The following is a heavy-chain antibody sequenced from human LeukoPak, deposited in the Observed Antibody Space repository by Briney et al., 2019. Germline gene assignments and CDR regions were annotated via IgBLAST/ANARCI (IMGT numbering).Heavy chain of an antibody. CDR3: AKDIRAGIAVAGISFDY. J-gene: IGHJ4*02. Sequence: GGSLRLSCVGSGFIFSVYWMAWVRQAPGKGPEWVANINEHGSEERYVDSVRGRFTISRDNAKNSLYLQMNSLRAEDTALYYCAKDIRAGIAVAGISFDYWGQGTLVTVSS. CDR1: GFIFSVYW. V-gene: IGHV3-7*03. D-gene: IGHD6-19*01. CDR2: INEHGSEE.